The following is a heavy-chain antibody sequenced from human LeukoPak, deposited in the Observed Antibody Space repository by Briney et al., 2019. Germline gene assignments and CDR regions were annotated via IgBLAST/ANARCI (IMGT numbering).Heavy chain of an antibody. V-gene: IGHV3-7*01. CDR3: ARDWPEGYFDY. J-gene: IGHJ4*02. D-gene: IGHD1-14*01. CDR2: INEDGGGR. Sequence: GGSLRLSCAASGFTFTSYWMTWVRQAPGKGLEWVANINEDGGGRYYVDSVKGRFTISRDNAKNSVHLQMNSLRAEDTAVYYCARDWPEGYFDYWGQGTLVTVSS. CDR1: GFTFTSYW.